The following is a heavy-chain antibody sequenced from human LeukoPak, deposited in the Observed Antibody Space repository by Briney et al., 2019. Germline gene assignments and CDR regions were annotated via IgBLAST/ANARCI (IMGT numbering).Heavy chain of an antibody. D-gene: IGHD6-19*01. V-gene: IGHV1-18*01. Sequence: VASVKVPCKASGYTFTSYSISWVRQAPGQGLEWMGWISAYNGNTNYAQKLQGRVTMTTDTSTSTAYMELRSLRSDDTAVYYCARAHSSGWYYEGGYDYWGQGTLVTVSS. J-gene: IGHJ4*02. CDR1: GYTFTSYS. CDR3: ARAHSSGWYYEGGYDY. CDR2: ISAYNGNT.